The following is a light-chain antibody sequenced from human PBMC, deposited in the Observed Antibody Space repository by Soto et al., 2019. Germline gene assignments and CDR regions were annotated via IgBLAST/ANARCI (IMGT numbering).Light chain of an antibody. V-gene: IGKV3-15*01. CDR3: QQSYSSPWT. Sequence: EIVMTQSPATLSVSPGERATLSCRASQSVSSNLAWYQQKPGQAPRILIYAASSLQSGVPSRFSGGGSGTDFTLTITSLQPEDFATYYCQQSYSSPWTFGQGTKVDIK. CDR1: QSVSSN. J-gene: IGKJ1*01. CDR2: AAS.